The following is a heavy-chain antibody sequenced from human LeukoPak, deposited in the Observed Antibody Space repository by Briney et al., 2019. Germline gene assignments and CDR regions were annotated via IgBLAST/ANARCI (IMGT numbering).Heavy chain of an antibody. V-gene: IGHV3-30-3*01. D-gene: IGHD3-9*01. J-gene: IGHJ4*02. CDR2: TSYDGSNK. CDR3: ARGQRLGSGYYEYYFDY. CDR1: GFTFSSYA. Sequence: GGSLRLSCAASGFTFSSYAMHWVRQAPGKGLEWVAVTSYDGSNKYYADSVKGRFTISRDNSKNTLYLQMNSLRAEDTAVYYCARGQRLGSGYYEYYFDYWGQGTLVTVSS.